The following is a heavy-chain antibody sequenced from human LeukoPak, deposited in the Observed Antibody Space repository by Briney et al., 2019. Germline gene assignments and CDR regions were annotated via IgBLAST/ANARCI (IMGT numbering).Heavy chain of an antibody. D-gene: IGHD4-23*01. CDR3: ARGGGYGGNLGLGAFDI. CDR2: IYHSGST. CDR1: GGSISSGGYS. V-gene: IGHV4-30-2*01. Sequence: PSETLSLTCAVSGGSISSGGYSWSWIQRPPGKGLEWIGYIYHSGSTYYNPSLKSRVTISVDRSKNQFSLKLSSVTAADTAVYYCARGGGYGGNLGLGAFDIWGQGTMVTVSS. J-gene: IGHJ3*02.